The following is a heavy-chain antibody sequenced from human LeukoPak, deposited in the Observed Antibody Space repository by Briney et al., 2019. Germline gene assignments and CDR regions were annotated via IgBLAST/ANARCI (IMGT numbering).Heavy chain of an antibody. Sequence: GGSLRLSCAASGFTFSSYAMHWVRQAPGKGLEWVAVISYDGSNKYYADSVKGRFTISRENSKKTMYRQMNSLKEEEAAVYYCARDYDGGNGLLHPYYYGMDVWGQGTTVTVSS. D-gene: IGHD4-23*01. CDR1: GFTFSSYA. CDR3: ARDYDGGNGLLHPYYYGMDV. CDR2: ISYDGSNK. J-gene: IGHJ6*02. V-gene: IGHV3-30*04.